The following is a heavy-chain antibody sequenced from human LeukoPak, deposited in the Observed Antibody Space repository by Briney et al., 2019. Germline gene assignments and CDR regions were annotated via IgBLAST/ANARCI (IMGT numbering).Heavy chain of an antibody. V-gene: IGHV1-69*04. CDR2: IIPILGIA. CDR3: ARGTRTGGIPYFDY. CDR1: GGTFSSYA. J-gene: IGHJ4*02. D-gene: IGHD3-16*01. Sequence: SVKVSCKASGGTFSSYAISWVRQAPGQGLEWMGRIIPILGIANYAQKFQGRVTITADKSTSTAYMELSSLRSEDTAVYYCARGTRTGGIPYFDYWGQGTLVTVSS.